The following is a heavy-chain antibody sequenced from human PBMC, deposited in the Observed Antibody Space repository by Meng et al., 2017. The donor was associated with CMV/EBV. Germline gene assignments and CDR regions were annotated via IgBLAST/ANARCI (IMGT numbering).Heavy chain of an antibody. CDR3: AREGDNPFDY. D-gene: IGHD2-21*02. J-gene: IGHJ4*02. Sequence: QSQLQVAGTGLLNPSPNLSLTCTVPGGSISSGDYYWSWIRQPPGKGLEWIGYIYYSGSTYYNPSLKSRVTISVDTSKNQFSLKLSSVTAADTAVYYCAREGDNPFDYWGQGTLVTVSS. CDR1: GGSISSGDYY. CDR2: IYYSGST. V-gene: IGHV4-30-4*08.